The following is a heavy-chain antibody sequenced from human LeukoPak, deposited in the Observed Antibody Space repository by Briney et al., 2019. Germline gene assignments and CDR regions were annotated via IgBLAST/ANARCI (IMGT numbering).Heavy chain of an antibody. J-gene: IGHJ5*02. CDR3: AREGGSYSNWFDP. CDR2: INPNSGGT. CDR1: GYTFTGYY. D-gene: IGHD1-26*01. V-gene: IGHV1-2*02. Sequence: ASVKVSCKASGYTFTGYYMHWVRQAPGQGLEWMGWINPNSGGTNYAQKFQGRVTMTRDTSISTAYMELSRLRSDDTAVYYCAREGGSYSNWFDPWGQGTLVTVSS.